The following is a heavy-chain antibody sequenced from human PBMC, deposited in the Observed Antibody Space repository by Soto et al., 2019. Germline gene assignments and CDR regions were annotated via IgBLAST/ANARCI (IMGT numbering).Heavy chain of an antibody. V-gene: IGHV4-34*01. CDR2: INHSGST. CDR3: ARGFEVDSSSSPYYFDY. D-gene: IGHD6-6*01. CDR1: GGSFSGYY. Sequence: SETLSLTCAVYGGSFSGYYWSWIRQPPGKGLEWIGEINHSGSTNYNPSLKSRVTISVDTSKNQFSLKLSSVTAADTAVYYCARGFEVDSSSSPYYFDYWGQGTLVTVSS. J-gene: IGHJ4*02.